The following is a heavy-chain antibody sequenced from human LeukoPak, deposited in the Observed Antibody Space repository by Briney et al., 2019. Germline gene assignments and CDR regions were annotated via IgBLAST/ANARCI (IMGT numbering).Heavy chain of an antibody. CDR2: ISGSGGST. V-gene: IGHV3-23*01. CDR3: AKTPTRGTLRLFFKY. J-gene: IGHJ4*02. D-gene: IGHD5/OR15-5a*01. CDR1: GFTFSSYA. Sequence: PGGSLRLSCAASGFTFSSYAMSWVRQAPGKGLEWVSAISGSGGSTYYADSVKGRFTISRDNSKNTLYLPMNSLRAEDTAVYYCAKTPTRGTLRLFFKYWGQGTLVTVSS.